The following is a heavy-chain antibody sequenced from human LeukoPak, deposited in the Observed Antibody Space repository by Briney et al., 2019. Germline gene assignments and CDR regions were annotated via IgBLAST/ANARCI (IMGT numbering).Heavy chain of an antibody. D-gene: IGHD3-16*01. J-gene: IGHJ4*02. CDR3: ARGTYDYVWGSYSYFDY. CDR2: IRQDGSEK. Sequence: GGSLRLSCAASGFTFSSYSMNWVRQAPGKGLEWVANIRQDGSEKYYVDSVKGRFTISRDNAKNSLYLQMNSLRAEDTAVYYCARGTYDYVWGSYSYFDYWGQGTLVTVSS. V-gene: IGHV3-7*01. CDR1: GFTFSSYS.